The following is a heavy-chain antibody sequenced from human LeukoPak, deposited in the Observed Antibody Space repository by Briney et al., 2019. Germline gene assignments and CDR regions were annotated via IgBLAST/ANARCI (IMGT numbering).Heavy chain of an antibody. V-gene: IGHV1-46*01. J-gene: IGHJ4*02. D-gene: IGHD2-2*01. Sequence: GASVKVSCKTSGYIFTSYYMHWVRQAPGQGLEWMGIINPSGGITTYAQEFQGRVTMTRDTSTSTVYMELSSLRSDDTAVYYCARGVDCSSTSCYAAGDYWGQGTLVTVSS. CDR1: GYIFTSYY. CDR3: ARGVDCSSTSCYAAGDY. CDR2: INPSGGIT.